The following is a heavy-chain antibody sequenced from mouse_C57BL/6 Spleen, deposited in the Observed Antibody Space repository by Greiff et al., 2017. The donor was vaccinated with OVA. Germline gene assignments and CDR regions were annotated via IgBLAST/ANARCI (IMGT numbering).Heavy chain of an antibody. J-gene: IGHJ1*03. CDR1: GFPITSGYY. CDR2: ITHSGET. V-gene: IGHV12-3*01. Sequence: KLVESGPGLVKPSQSLFLTCSITGFPITSGYYWFWIRQPPGKPLEWMGYITHSGETFYNPSLQSPISITRETSKNQFFLQLNSVTTEDTAMFYCAGDRYCYWYFDVWGTGTTVTVSS. CDR3: AGDRYCYWYFDV.